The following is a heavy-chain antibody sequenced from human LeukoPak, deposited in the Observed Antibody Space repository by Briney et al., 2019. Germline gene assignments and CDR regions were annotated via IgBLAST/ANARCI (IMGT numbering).Heavy chain of an antibody. J-gene: IGHJ3*02. V-gene: IGHV4-39*01. CDR2: IYYSGST. Sequence: SETLSLTCTVSGGSISSSSYCWGWIRQPPGKGLEWIGSIYYSGSTYYNPSLKSRVTISVDTSKNQFSLKLSSVTAADTAVYYCARGSYDSSGYYFPPGAFDIWGQGTMVTVSS. D-gene: IGHD3-22*01. CDR1: GGSISSSSYC. CDR3: ARGSYDSSGYYFPPGAFDI.